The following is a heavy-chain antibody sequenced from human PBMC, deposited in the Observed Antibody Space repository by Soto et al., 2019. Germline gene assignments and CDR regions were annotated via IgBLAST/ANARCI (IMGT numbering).Heavy chain of an antibody. V-gene: IGHV5-51*01. CDR2: IYPGDSDT. Sequence: GESLKISCKGSGYSFTSYWIGWVRQMPGKGLEWMGIIYPGDSDTRYSPSFQGQVTISADKSISTAYLQWSSLKASDTAMYYCASFLPRYSSSWYAFDILGQGTMVTVSS. CDR1: GYSFTSYW. D-gene: IGHD6-13*01. J-gene: IGHJ3*02. CDR3: ASFLPRYSSSWYAFDI.